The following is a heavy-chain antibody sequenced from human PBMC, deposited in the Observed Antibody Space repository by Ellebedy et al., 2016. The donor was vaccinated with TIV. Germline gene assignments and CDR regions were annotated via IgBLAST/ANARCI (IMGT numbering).Heavy chain of an antibody. CDR3: AREEYQLHDMANWFDP. CDR1: GGSVSSDGYY. D-gene: IGHD2-2*01. J-gene: IGHJ5*02. CDR2: IYYSGST. V-gene: IGHV4-31*03. Sequence: SETLSLTXTVSGGSVSSDGYYWSWIRQQPGKGLEWIGNIYYSGSTYYNPSLRSRATISEDTSKNQFSLKLSSVTAADTAVYYCAREEYQLHDMANWFDPWGQGILVTVSS.